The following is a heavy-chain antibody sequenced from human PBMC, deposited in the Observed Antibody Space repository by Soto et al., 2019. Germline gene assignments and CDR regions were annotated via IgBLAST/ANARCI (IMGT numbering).Heavy chain of an antibody. Sequence: PSETLSLTCTVSGGSISSGGYYWSWIRQHPGKGLEWIGYIYYSGSTYYNPSLKSRVTISVDTSKNQFSLKLSSVTAADTAVYYCARENYGSGSYSPGHWFDPWGQGTLVTVSS. CDR1: GGSISSGGYY. V-gene: IGHV4-31*03. J-gene: IGHJ5*02. D-gene: IGHD3-10*01. CDR2: IYYSGST. CDR3: ARENYGSGSYSPGHWFDP.